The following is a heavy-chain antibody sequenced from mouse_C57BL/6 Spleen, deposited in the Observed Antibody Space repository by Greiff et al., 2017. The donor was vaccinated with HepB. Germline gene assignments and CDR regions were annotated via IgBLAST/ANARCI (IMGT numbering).Heavy chain of an antibody. CDR3: ARGYYGNYHYAMDY. CDR2: IYPGDGDT. V-gene: IGHV1-82*01. D-gene: IGHD2-1*01. Sequence: QVQLQQSGPELVKPGASVKISCKASGYAFSSSWMNWVKQRPGKGLEWIGRIYPGDGDTNYNGKFKGKATLTADKSSSTAYMQLSSLTSEDSSVYFCARGYYGNYHYAMDYWGQGTSVTVSS. J-gene: IGHJ4*01. CDR1: GYAFSSSW.